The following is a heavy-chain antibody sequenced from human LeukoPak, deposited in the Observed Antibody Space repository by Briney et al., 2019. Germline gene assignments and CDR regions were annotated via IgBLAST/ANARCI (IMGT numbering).Heavy chain of an antibody. CDR3: ARDHYDFLPYGMDV. J-gene: IGHJ6*02. CDR2: IYYSGST. CDR1: GGSISSYY. D-gene: IGHD3-3*01. Sequence: PSETLSLTCTVSGGSISSYYWSWIRQPPGKGLEWIGYIYYSGSTNYNPSLKSRVTIPVDTSKNQFSLKLSSVTAADTAVYYCARDHYDFLPYGMDVWGQGTTVTVSS. V-gene: IGHV4-59*01.